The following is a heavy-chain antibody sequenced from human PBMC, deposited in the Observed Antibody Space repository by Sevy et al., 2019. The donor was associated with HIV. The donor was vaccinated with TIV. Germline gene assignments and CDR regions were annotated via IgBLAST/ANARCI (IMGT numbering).Heavy chain of an antibody. V-gene: IGHV1-18*01. Sequence: ASVKVSCKASGYTFTSYGISWVRQAPGQVLEWMGWISAYNGNTNYAQKLQGRVTMTTDTSRSTAYMELRSLRSDDTAVYYCARDWTNSSSWYGGRWFDPWGQGTLVTVSS. CDR2: ISAYNGNT. CDR3: ARDWTNSSSWYGGRWFDP. CDR1: GYTFTSYG. D-gene: IGHD6-13*01. J-gene: IGHJ5*02.